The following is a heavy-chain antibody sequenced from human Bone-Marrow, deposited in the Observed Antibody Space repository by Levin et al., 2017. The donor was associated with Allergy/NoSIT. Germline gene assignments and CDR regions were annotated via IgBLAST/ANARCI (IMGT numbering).Heavy chain of an antibody. Sequence: GGSLRLSCAASGFTFDDYAMHWVRQAPGKGLEWVSGISWNSGSIGYADSVKGRFTISRDNAKNSLYLQMNSLRAEDTALYYCAKDREIAAAGTFDYWGQGTLVTVSS. CDR3: AKDREIAAAGTFDY. J-gene: IGHJ4*02. CDR1: GFTFDDYA. D-gene: IGHD6-13*01. V-gene: IGHV3-9*01. CDR2: ISWNSGSI.